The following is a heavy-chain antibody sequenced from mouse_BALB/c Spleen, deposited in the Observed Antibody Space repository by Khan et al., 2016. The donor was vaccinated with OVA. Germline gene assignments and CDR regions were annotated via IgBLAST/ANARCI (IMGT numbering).Heavy chain of an antibody. V-gene: IGHV9-3*02. CDR3: ARIRWLLPAMDY. J-gene: IGHJ4*01. CDR2: INTNTGEP. D-gene: IGHD2-3*01. Sequence: QIQLVQSGPELKKPGETVKISCKASGYTFTKNGMNWVKQAPGKGLKWMGWINTNTGEPTYAEEFKGRFAFSLETSASTAYLQINNLKNEDTGTYFCARIRWLLPAMDYWGQGTSVTVSS. CDR1: GYTFTKNG.